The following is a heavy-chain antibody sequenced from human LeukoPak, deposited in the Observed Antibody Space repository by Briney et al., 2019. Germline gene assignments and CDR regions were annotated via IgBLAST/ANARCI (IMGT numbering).Heavy chain of an antibody. Sequence: GGSLRLSCAASGFTFSSYSMNWVRQAPGKGLEWVSSISSSSSYIYYADSVKGRFTISRDNAKNSLYLQMNSLRAEDTAVYYCARRLGYCSSTSCYTGWAQYYYYYMDVWGKGTTVTVSS. D-gene: IGHD2-2*02. CDR1: GFTFSSYS. CDR3: ARRLGYCSSTSCYTGWAQYYYYYMDV. J-gene: IGHJ6*03. V-gene: IGHV3-21*01. CDR2: ISSSSSYI.